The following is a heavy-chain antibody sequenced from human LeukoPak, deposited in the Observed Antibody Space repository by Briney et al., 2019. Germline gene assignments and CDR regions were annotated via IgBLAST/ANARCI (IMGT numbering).Heavy chain of an antibody. CDR3: ARDILTGYQSSPPPIGWFDP. J-gene: IGHJ5*02. Sequence: PSGTLSLTCGVSGGFISGSSWWTWVRQPPGKGLDWIGEIYHSANTNYNPSLKSRVTISIDKSRNQFSLQLNSVTAADTAVYYCARDILTGYQSSPPPIGWFDPWGQGILVTVSS. V-gene: IGHV4-4*02. CDR2: IYHSANT. CDR1: GGFISGSSW. D-gene: IGHD3-9*01.